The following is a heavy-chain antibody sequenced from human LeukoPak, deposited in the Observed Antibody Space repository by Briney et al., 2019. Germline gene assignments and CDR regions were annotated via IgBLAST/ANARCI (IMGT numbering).Heavy chain of an antibody. J-gene: IGHJ4*02. D-gene: IGHD5-18*01. Sequence: GASVKVSCKVSGYTLTELSMHWVRQAPGKGLEWMGGFDPEDGETIYAQKFQGRVTMTEDTSTDTAYMELSSLRSEDTAVYYCATAPPIQPWLSHWGQGTLVTVSS. CDR3: ATAPPIQPWLSH. V-gene: IGHV1-24*01. CDR1: GYTLTELS. CDR2: FDPEDGET.